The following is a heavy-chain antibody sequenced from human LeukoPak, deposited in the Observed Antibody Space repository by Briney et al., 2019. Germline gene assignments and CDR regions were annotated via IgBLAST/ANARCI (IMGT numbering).Heavy chain of an antibody. CDR1: GFTFDDYT. J-gene: IGHJ4*02. V-gene: IGHV3-9*01. CDR2: ISWNSGSI. CDR3: AKDIIFSYGPYYFDY. D-gene: IGHD5-18*01. Sequence: GRSLRLSCAASGFTFDDYTMHWVRQAPGKGLEWVSGISWNSGSIGYADSVKGRFTISRDNAKNSLYLQMNSLRAEDTALYYCAKDIIFSYGPYYFDYWGQGTLVTVSS.